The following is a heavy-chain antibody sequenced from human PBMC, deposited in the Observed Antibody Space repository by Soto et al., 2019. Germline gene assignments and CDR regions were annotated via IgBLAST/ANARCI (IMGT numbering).Heavy chain of an antibody. D-gene: IGHD3-3*01. V-gene: IGHV4-4*02. CDR1: GGSISSSNW. Sequence: SEALSLTCAVSGGSISSSNWWSWVRQPPGKGLEWIGEIYHSGSTNYNPSLKSRVTISVDKSKNQFSLKLSSVTAADTAVYYCLLEYTGIYYYGMDVWGQGTTVTVS. J-gene: IGHJ6*02. CDR2: IYHSGST. CDR3: LLEYTGIYYYGMDV.